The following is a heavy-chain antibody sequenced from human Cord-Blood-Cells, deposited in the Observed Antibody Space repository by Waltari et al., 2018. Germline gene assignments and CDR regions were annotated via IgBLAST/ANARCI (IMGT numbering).Heavy chain of an antibody. CDR1: GGSISSHY. J-gene: IGHJ3*02. V-gene: IGHV4-59*11. CDR2: IYYSGGT. D-gene: IGHD3-22*01. Sequence: QVQLQESGPGLVKPSETLSLTCTVSGGSISSHYWSWIRQPPGKGLEWIGYIYYSGGTNYNPSLKSRVTISVDTSKNQFSLKLSSVTAADTAVYYCARDMSSGYYGAFDIWGQGTMVTVSS. CDR3: ARDMSSGYYGAFDI.